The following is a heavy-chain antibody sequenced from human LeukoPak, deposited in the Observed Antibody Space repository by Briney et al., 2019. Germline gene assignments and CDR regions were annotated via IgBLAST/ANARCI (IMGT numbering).Heavy chain of an antibody. CDR3: ARGCSGTSCYGFDY. D-gene: IGHD2-2*01. CDR1: GFTVSSKY. V-gene: IGHV3-53*01. Sequence: GGSLRLSCAASGFTVSSKYMSWVRQAPGPGLEWVSVIYSGGSTYYADSVKGRLTISRDTSKNTLYLQMNSLRAEDTAVYYCARGCSGTSCYGFDYWGQGTLVTVSS. J-gene: IGHJ4*02. CDR2: IYSGGST.